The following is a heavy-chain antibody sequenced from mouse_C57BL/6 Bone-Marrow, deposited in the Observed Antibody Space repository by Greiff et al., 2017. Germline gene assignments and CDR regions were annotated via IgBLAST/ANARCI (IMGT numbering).Heavy chain of an antibody. V-gene: IGHV7-3*01. D-gene: IGHD2-5*01. CDR1: GFTFTDYY. CDR3: ARTYYSNSFDY. CDR2: IRNKANGYTT. J-gene: IGHJ2*01. Sequence: EVKLVDSGGGLVQPGGSLSLSCAASGFTFTDYYMSWVRQPPGKALEWLGFIRNKANGYTTEYSASVKGRFTISRDNSQSILYLQMNALRAEDSATYYCARTYYSNSFDYWGQGTTLTVSS.